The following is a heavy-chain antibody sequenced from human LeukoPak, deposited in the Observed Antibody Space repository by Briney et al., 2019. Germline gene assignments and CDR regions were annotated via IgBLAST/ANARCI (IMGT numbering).Heavy chain of an antibody. Sequence: ASVKVSCKASGYTLSSYSITWMRQAPGQGLEWMGWISTYNGKRNFAEKFQGRVTMTTDTSTSIVYMELRSLRSYDTAVYFCARERGGYSYDYIRGHAFDIWGQGTKVTVYS. CDR1: GYTLSSYS. V-gene: IGHV1-18*01. CDR3: ARERGGYSYDYIRGHAFDI. CDR2: ISTYNGKR. J-gene: IGHJ3*02. D-gene: IGHD5-18*01.